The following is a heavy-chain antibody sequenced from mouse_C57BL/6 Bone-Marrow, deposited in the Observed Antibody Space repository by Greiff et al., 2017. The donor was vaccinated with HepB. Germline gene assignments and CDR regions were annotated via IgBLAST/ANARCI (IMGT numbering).Heavy chain of an antibody. Sequence: EVQLVESGAELVRPGASVKLSCTASGFNIKDDYMHWVKQRPEQGLEWIGWIDPENGDTEYASKFQGKATITADTSSNTAYLQLSSLTSEDTAVYYCTTDSGNRYYYAMDYWGQGTSVTVSS. CDR2: IDPENGDT. J-gene: IGHJ4*01. CDR1: GFNIKDDY. CDR3: TTDSGNRYYYAMDY. V-gene: IGHV14-4*01. D-gene: IGHD2-1*01.